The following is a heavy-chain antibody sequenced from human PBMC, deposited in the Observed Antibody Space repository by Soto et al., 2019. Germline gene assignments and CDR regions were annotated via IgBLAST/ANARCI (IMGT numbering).Heavy chain of an antibody. CDR1: GYPFINYN. CDR2: INPMSGAT. Sequence: QAHLVQSGAGGGEPGAPVKVPCRTSGYPFINYNIHWLRQAPGHGLEWMAKINPMSGATNYAQKFQGRITLTMDTSTTTVYMEVSSLTSEDTAVYYCARDLAAGDLWGQGTLVTVSS. CDR3: ARDLAAGDL. J-gene: IGHJ4*02. V-gene: IGHV1-46*01. D-gene: IGHD2-21*01.